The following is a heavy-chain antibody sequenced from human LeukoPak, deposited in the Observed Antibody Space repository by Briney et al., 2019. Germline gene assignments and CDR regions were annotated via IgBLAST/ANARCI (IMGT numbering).Heavy chain of an antibody. CDR3: ARGRGGLSDNY. CDR2: ISDYNANT. J-gene: IGHJ4*02. D-gene: IGHD3-16*01. Sequence: ASVKVSCKASGYTFTSYGISWVRQAPGQGPEWVGWISDYNANTNYVQKFQGRVAMTTDTSTSTAYMELRSLRSADTAVYYCARGRGGLSDNYWGQGTLVTVSS. V-gene: IGHV1-18*01. CDR1: GYTFTSYG.